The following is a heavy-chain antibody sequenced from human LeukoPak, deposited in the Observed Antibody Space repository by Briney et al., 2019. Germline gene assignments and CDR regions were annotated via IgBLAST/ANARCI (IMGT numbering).Heavy chain of an antibody. D-gene: IGHD5-18*01. J-gene: IGHJ4*02. CDR2: ISGSGGST. CDR1: GFTFSSYA. Sequence: PGRSLRLSCAASGFTFSSYAMSWVRQAPGKGLEWVSAISGSGGSTYYADSVKGRFTISRDNSKNTLYLQMNSLRAEDTAVYYCAKDSYQDTAMWFFDYWGQGTLVTVSS. CDR3: AKDSYQDTAMWFFDY. V-gene: IGHV3-23*01.